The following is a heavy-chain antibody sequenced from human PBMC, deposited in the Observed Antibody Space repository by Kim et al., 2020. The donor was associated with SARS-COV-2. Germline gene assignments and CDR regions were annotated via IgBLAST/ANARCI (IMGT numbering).Heavy chain of an antibody. CDR2: INPNSGGT. D-gene: IGHD2-15*01. CDR3: ARDGGYCSVGSCYSSTDPYYYYYGMDV. CDR1: GYTFTGYY. Sequence: ASVKVSCKASGYTFTGYYMHWVRQAPGQGLEWMVWINPNSGGTNYAQKFQGRVTMTRDTSISTAYMELSSLRSDDTAVYYCARDGGYCSVGSCYSSTDPYYYYYGMDVWGQGTTVTVSS. V-gene: IGHV1-2*02. J-gene: IGHJ6*02.